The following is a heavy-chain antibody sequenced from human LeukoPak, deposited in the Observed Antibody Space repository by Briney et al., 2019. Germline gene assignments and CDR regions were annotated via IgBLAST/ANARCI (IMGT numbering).Heavy chain of an antibody. Sequence: ASVKVSCKASGYTFTGYYMHWVRQAPGQGLEWMGWINPNSGGTNYAQKFQGRVTMTRDTSISTAYMELSRLRSDDTAVYYCARGNNPIAARPPEGHFDYWGQGTLVTVSS. V-gene: IGHV1-2*02. CDR1: GYTFTGYY. CDR3: ARGNNPIAARPPEGHFDY. D-gene: IGHD6-6*01. CDR2: INPNSGGT. J-gene: IGHJ4*02.